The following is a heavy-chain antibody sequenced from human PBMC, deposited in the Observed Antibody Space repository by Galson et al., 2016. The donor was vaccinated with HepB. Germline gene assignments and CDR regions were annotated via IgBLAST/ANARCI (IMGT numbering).Heavy chain of an antibody. D-gene: IGHD5-12*01. Sequence: SLRLSCAASGFTFSSDAMSWVRQAPGKGLEWVSVISGSGGTTYYADSVRGRFIISRGNSKNTLYVQMNSLTAEDTAIYYCAKVFVVGTADAYDIWGQGTMVIVSS. CDR3: AKVFVVGTADAYDI. J-gene: IGHJ3*02. V-gene: IGHV3-23*01. CDR1: GFTFSSDA. CDR2: ISGSGGTT.